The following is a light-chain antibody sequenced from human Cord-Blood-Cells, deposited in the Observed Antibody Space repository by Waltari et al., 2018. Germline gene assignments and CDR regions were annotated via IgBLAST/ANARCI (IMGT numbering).Light chain of an antibody. J-gene: IGKJ1*01. V-gene: IGKV3-15*01. CDR2: GAS. CDR3: QQYNNWPPWT. CDR1: QSVSSN. Sequence: DIVMTQSPATLSVSPGERATLSCRASQSVSSNLAWYQQKPGPAPRLLIYGASTRATGIPARFSGSGSGTEFTLTISSLQSEDFAVYYCQQYNNWPPWTFGQGTKVEIK.